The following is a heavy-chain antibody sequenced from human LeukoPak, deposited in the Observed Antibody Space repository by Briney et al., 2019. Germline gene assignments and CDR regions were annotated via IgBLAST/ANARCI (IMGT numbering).Heavy chain of an antibody. V-gene: IGHV3-33*01. CDR3: ARDQQSYGPDAFDI. Sequence: GGSLRLSYAASGFTFSSYGMHWVRQAPGKGLEWVAVIWYDGSNKYYADSVKGRFTISRDNSKNTLYLQMNSLRAEDTAVYYCARDQQSYGPDAFDIWGQGTMVTVSS. J-gene: IGHJ3*02. CDR1: GFTFSSYG. CDR2: IWYDGSNK. D-gene: IGHD4-17*01.